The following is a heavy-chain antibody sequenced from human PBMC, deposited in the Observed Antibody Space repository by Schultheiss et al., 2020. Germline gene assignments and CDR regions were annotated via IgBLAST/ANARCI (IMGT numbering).Heavy chain of an antibody. D-gene: IGHD6-19*01. CDR3: ARDPSSGPFDP. V-gene: IGHV3-48*01. CDR2: ISSSSSTI. Sequence: GESLKISCAASGFTFSSYSMNWVRQAPGKGLEWVSYISSSSSTIYYADSVKGRFTISRDNAKNSLYLQMNSLRAEDTAVYYCARDPSSGPFDPWGQGTLVTVSS. J-gene: IGHJ5*02. CDR1: GFTFSSYS.